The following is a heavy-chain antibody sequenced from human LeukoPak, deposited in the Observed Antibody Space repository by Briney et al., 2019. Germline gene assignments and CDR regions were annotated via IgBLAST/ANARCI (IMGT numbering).Heavy chain of an antibody. D-gene: IGHD3-10*01. CDR3: VTTMVRGVINEWFDP. J-gene: IGHJ5*02. CDR1: GFTFNTYW. V-gene: IGHV3-7*01. CDR2: TKKDGSEK. Sequence: PGGSLRLSCAASGFTFNTYWMSWVRQAPGKGLEWVANTKKDGSEKYYVDSVKGRFTISRDNAKNSLYLQMNSLRAEDTAVYYCVTTMVRGVINEWFDPWGQGTLVTVSS.